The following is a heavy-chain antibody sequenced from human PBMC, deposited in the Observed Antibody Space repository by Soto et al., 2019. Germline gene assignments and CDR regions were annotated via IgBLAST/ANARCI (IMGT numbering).Heavy chain of an antibody. Sequence: QVQLVQSGAEVKKPGASVKVSCKASGYTFTSYINWVRQATGQGLEWMGWMNPNSGNTGYAQKFQGRVTMTRNTSISTAYMELSSLRSEDTAVYYCARGNVMGQQLPPYWYFDLWGRGTLVTVSS. CDR1: GYTFTSY. J-gene: IGHJ2*01. CDR3: ARGNVMGQQLPPYWYFDL. CDR2: MNPNSGNT. V-gene: IGHV1-8*01. D-gene: IGHD6-13*01.